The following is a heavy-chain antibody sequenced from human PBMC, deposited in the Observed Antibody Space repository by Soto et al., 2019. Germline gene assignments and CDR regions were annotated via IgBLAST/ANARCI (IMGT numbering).Heavy chain of an antibody. D-gene: IGHD4-17*01. CDR1: GFTSSSYS. J-gene: IGHJ4*02. V-gene: IGHV3-21*01. CDR2: ISSSSSYI. CDR3: ARDTVTTKYYFDY. Sequence: PGGSLRLSCAASGFTSSSYSMNWARQAPGKGLEWVSSISSSSSYIYYADSVKGRFTISRDNAKNSLYLQMNSLRAEDTAVYYCARDTVTTKYYFDYWGQGTLVTVSS.